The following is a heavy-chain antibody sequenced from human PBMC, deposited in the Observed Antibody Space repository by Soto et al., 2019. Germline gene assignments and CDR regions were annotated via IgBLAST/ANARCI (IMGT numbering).Heavy chain of an antibody. CDR3: VKDESINWYSGHFRH. CDR1: GFSFSNYA. CDR2: IGGGGGTT. V-gene: IGHV3-23*01. D-gene: IGHD6-13*01. J-gene: IGHJ1*01. Sequence: EVKLLESGGGLVQPGGSLRLSCTASGFSFSNYAMSWVRQAPGGGLEWVSFIGGGGGTTFSADSVKGRFTISRDNSKNTVYLQMSSLRAEDTAIYYCVKDESINWYSGHFRHWGQGTLVTVSS.